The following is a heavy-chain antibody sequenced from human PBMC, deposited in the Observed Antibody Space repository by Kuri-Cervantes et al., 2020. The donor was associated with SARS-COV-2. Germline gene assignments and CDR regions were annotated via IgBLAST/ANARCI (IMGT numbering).Heavy chain of an antibody. D-gene: IGHD3-16*02. CDR1: GGTFSGYY. CDR2: INHSGST. CDR3: ARVYGDYVWGSYRLPEGYFDY. J-gene: IGHJ4*02. Sequence: SVTLSLNCAVYGGTFSGYYWSWIRQPPGKGLEWIGEINHSGSTNYNPSLKSRVTISVDTSKNQFSLKLSSVTAADTAVYYCARVYGDYVWGSYRLPEGYFDYWGQGTLVTVSS. V-gene: IGHV4-34*01.